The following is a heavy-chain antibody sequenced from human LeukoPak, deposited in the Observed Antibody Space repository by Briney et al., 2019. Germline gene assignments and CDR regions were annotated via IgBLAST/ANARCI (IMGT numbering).Heavy chain of an antibody. V-gene: IGHV4-4*09. D-gene: IGHD3-3*01. Sequence: SETLSLTCTVSGGSISSYYWSWIRQPPGKGLEWIGYIYTSGSTNYNPSLKSRVTISVDTSKNQFSLKLSSVTAADTAVYYCARGGYDVLSGAGYYYYYYMDVWGKGTTVTVSS. CDR1: GGSISSYY. J-gene: IGHJ6*03. CDR2: IYTSGST. CDR3: ARGGYDVLSGAGYYYYYYMDV.